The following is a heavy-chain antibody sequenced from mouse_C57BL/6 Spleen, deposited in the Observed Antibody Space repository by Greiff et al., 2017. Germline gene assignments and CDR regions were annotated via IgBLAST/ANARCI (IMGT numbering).Heavy chain of an antibody. Sequence: EVKVVESGGGLVKPGGSLKLSCAASGFTFSDYGMHWVRQAPEKGLEWVAYISSGSSTIYYADTVKGRFTISRDNAKNTLFLQMTSLRSEDTAMYYCASDDYDGGFAYWGQGTLVTVSA. CDR1: GFTFSDYG. D-gene: IGHD2-4*01. CDR2: ISSGSSTI. CDR3: ASDDYDGGFAY. V-gene: IGHV5-17*01. J-gene: IGHJ3*01.